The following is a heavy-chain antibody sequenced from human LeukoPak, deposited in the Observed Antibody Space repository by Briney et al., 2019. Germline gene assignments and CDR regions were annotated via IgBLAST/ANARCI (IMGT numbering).Heavy chain of an antibody. CDR3: ASGIQGSSWPQDDYCYYGMDV. CDR2: IIPILGIA. D-gene: IGHD6-13*01. J-gene: IGHJ6*02. V-gene: IGHV1-69*04. Sequence: ASVKVSCKASGGTFSSYAISWVRQAPGQGLEWMGRIIPILGIANYAQKFQGRVTITADKSTSTAYMELSSLRSEDTAVYYCASGIQGSSWPQDDYCYYGMDVWGLETTVTVTS. CDR1: GGTFSSYA.